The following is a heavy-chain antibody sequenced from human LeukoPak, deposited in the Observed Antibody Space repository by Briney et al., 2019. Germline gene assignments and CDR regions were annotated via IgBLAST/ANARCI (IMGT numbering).Heavy chain of an antibody. D-gene: IGHD6-19*01. CDR3: ATVSGWSYYFDY. J-gene: IGHJ4*02. Sequence: ASVKVSCKVSGYTLTELSMHWVRQAPGKGLEWMGGFDPEDGETIYAQKFQGRVTMTEDTSTDTAYMELSSLRSEDTAVYYRATVSGWSYYFDYWGQGTLVTVSS. V-gene: IGHV1-24*01. CDR2: FDPEDGET. CDR1: GYTLTELS.